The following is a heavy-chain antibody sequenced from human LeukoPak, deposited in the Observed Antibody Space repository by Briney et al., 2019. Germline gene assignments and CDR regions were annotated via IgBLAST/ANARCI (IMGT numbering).Heavy chain of an antibody. J-gene: IGHJ4*02. V-gene: IGHV3-23*01. CDR2: ISSDASNG. CDR1: GFPFRNYA. CDR3: AKDQGRGLGSYSGCNFDY. D-gene: IGHD3-10*01. Sequence: GGSLRLSCAAFGFPFRNYAMSGVSKAPGKGLVWGSGISSDASNGPYVDSVKGRFTIYRDKSKNTLYLDMNTRRPQYTALYYCAKDQGRGLGSYSGCNFDYWGQGSLVTVSS.